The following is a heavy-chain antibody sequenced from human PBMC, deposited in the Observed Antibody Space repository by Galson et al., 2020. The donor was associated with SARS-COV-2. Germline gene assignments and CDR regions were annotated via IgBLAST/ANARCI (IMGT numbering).Heavy chain of an antibody. D-gene: IGHD3-22*01. J-gene: IGHJ4*02. V-gene: IGHV3-23*01. Sequence: MNLFRQAPGKGLEWVSGISGSGVSTYYADSVTGRFTISRDNSKNTLYLQINSLRAEDTAVYYCAKDLRVLLPRGFDYWGQGTLVTVPS. CDR2: ISGSGVST. CDR3: AKDLRVLLPRGFDY.